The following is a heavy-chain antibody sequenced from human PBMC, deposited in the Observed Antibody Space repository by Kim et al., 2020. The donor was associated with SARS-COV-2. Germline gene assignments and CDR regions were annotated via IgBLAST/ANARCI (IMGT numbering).Heavy chain of an antibody. CDR1: GFTFSSYA. Sequence: GGSLRLSCAASGFTFSSYAMHWVRQAPGKGLEGVAVISYDGSNKYYADSVKGRFTISRDNSKNTRYLQMNSLRAEDTAGYYCASPYSGSYRRYYFDYWG. CDR3: ASPYSGSYRRYYFDY. D-gene: IGHD1-26*01. CDR2: ISYDGSNK. J-gene: IGHJ4*01. V-gene: IGHV3-30-3*01.